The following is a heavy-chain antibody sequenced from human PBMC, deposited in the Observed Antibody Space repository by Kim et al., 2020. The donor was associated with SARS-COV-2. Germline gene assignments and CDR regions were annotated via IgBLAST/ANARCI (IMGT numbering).Heavy chain of an antibody. Sequence: SETLSLTCTVSGGSISSYYWSWIRQPPGKGLEWIGYIYYSGSTNYNPSLKSRVTISVDTSKNQFSLKLSSVTAADTAVYYCARGGDYYDSSGYYAPIDYWGQGTLVTVSS. CDR1: GGSISSYY. CDR2: IYYSGST. D-gene: IGHD3-22*01. CDR3: ARGGDYYDSSGYYAPIDY. J-gene: IGHJ4*02. V-gene: IGHV4-59*01.